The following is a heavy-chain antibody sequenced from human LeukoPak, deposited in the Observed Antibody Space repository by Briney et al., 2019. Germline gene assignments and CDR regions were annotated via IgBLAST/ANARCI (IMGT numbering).Heavy chain of an antibody. CDR1: GFTFSSYS. V-gene: IGHV3-48*01. CDR3: ARDGAAGIAAAPNY. D-gene: IGHD6-13*01. CDR2: ISSSSSTI. Sequence: GGSLRLSCAASGFTFSSYSMNWVRQAPGKGLEWVSYISSSSSTIYYADSVKGRFTISRDNAKNSLYLQMNSLRAEDTAVYYCARDGAAGIAAAPNYWGQGTLVTVSP. J-gene: IGHJ4*02.